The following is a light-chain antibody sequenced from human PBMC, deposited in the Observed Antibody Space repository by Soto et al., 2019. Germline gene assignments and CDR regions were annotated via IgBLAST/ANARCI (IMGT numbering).Light chain of an antibody. J-gene: IGKJ2*01. CDR1: QSVNSN. CDR2: GAS. CDR3: QHYNNWPPYT. Sequence: EIVLTQSPTTLSVSPGERATLSCRASQSVNSNLAWYQQKPGQAPRLLIYGASTRASGIPARFSGSGSGTEFTLTISSLQSEDFSFYYCQHYNNWPPYTFGQGTKLEIK. V-gene: IGKV3-15*01.